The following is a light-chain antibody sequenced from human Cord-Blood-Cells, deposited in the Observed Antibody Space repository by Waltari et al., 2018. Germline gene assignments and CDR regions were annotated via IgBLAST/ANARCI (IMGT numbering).Light chain of an antibody. V-gene: IGKV4-1*01. CDR2: WAS. CDR1: QSVLYSSNNTNY. J-gene: IGKJ1*01. Sequence: DIVMTQSPDSLAVSLGERATINCKSSQSVLYSSNNTNYLAWYQQKPGQPPKLLIYWASTRESGVPDRFSGSGSATDFTLTISSLQAEDVAVYYCQQYYSTPPWTFGQGTKVEIK. CDR3: QQYYSTPPWT.